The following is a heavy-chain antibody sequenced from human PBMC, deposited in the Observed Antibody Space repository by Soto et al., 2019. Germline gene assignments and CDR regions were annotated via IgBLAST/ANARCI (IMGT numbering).Heavy chain of an antibody. Sequence: SETLSLTCTVSGGSISSYYWSWIRQPPGKGLEWIGYTYYSGSTNYNPSLKSRVTISVDTSKNQFSLKLSSVTAADTAVYYCARGGGYCSSTSCYAAGAFDIWGQGTMVTVSS. J-gene: IGHJ3*02. CDR1: GGSISSYY. CDR3: ARGGGYCSSTSCYAAGAFDI. CDR2: TYYSGST. D-gene: IGHD2-2*01. V-gene: IGHV4-59*01.